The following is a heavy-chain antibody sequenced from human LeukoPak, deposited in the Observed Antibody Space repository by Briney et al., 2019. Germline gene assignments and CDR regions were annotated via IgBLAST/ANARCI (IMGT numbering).Heavy chain of an antibody. J-gene: IGHJ4*02. V-gene: IGHV3-23*01. CDR1: GFTFSSYA. CDR2: ISGSGGST. D-gene: IGHD5-12*01. Sequence: GGSLRLSCAASGFTFSSYAMSWVRQAPGKGLEWVSAISGSGGSTYYADSVKGRFTISRDNSKNTLYLQMNSLRAEDTAVYYCARDGTRAYTGYDFDFWGQGTLVSVSS. CDR3: ARDGTRAYTGYDFDF.